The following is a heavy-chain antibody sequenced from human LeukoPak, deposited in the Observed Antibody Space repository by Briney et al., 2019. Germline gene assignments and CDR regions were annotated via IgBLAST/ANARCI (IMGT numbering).Heavy chain of an antibody. V-gene: IGHV3-23*01. CDR3: VQQGAGYSSSFDY. CDR1: GFTFSNYA. J-gene: IGHJ4*02. CDR2: ISGSGGST. D-gene: IGHD6-13*01. Sequence: GGSLRLSCAASGFTFSNYAMSWVRQAPGKGLHWVSAISGSGGSTYYADSVKGRFTISRDNSKNTLYLQMNSLSAEDTAVYYCVQQGAGYSSSFDYWGQGTLVIVSS.